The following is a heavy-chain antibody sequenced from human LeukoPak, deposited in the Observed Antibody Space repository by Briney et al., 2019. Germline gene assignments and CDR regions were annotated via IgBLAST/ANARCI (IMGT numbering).Heavy chain of an antibody. J-gene: IGHJ6*03. V-gene: IGHV4-4*07. CDR3: ARGFAGIVGATSTGYYYYMDV. CDR1: GGSISSYY. Sequence: PSETLSLTCTVSGGSISSYYWSWIRQPAGKGLEWIGRIYTSGSTNYNPSLKSRVTMSVDTSKNQFSLKLSSVTAADTAVYYCARGFAGIVGATSTGYYYYMDVWGKGTTVTISS. D-gene: IGHD1-26*01. CDR2: IYTSGST.